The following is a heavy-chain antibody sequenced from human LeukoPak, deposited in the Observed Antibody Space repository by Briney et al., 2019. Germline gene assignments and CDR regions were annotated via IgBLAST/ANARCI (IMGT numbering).Heavy chain of an antibody. V-gene: IGHV4-59*08. CDR3: AAGGDGMAKILADS. Sequence: PSETLSVTCTVSGGSISSYYWCWIRQPPGKALEWIGYISYSGNTNYTPSLKSRLTISLHTSKNQFSLKLSSVTAADTAVYYCAAGGDGMAKILADSWGQGTLVTVPS. D-gene: IGHD5-24*01. CDR2: ISYSGNT. CDR1: GGSISSYY. J-gene: IGHJ4*02.